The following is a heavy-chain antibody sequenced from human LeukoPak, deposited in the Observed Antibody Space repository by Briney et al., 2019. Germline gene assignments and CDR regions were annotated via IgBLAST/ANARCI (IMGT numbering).Heavy chain of an antibody. CDR2: INPNSGGT. D-gene: IGHD4-17*01. Sequence: ASVKVSCKASGYTFTGYYMHWVRQAPGQGLEWMGWINPNSGGTNYAQKFQGRVTMTRDTSISTAYMELSRLRSYDTAVYYCARGGTVTESWFDPWGQGTLVTVSS. V-gene: IGHV1-2*02. J-gene: IGHJ5*02. CDR1: GYTFTGYY. CDR3: ARGGTVTESWFDP.